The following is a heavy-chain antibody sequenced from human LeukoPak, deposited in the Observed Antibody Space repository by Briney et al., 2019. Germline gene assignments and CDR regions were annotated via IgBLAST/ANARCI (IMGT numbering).Heavy chain of an antibody. CDR1: GGSFSGYY. CDR2: INHSGST. Sequence: SETLSLTCAVYGGSFSGYYWSWIRQPPGKGLEWIGEINHSGSTNYNPSLKSRVTISVDTSKNQFSLKLSSVTAADTAMYYCARLLVGVITTPSGDCWGQGTLVTVSS. J-gene: IGHJ4*02. CDR3: ARLLVGVITTPSGDC. V-gene: IGHV4-34*01. D-gene: IGHD3-22*01.